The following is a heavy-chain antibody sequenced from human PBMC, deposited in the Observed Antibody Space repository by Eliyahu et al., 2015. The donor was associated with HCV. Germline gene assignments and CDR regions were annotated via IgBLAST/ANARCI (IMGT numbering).Heavy chain of an antibody. CDR3: ARDVEYSSGWGAELDC. J-gene: IGHJ4*02. V-gene: IGHV3-74*01. CDR2: INXDGSGI. CDR1: GFSFXNYW. Sequence: EVQLVESGGGLVQPGGSLXLSCAASGFSFXNYWMFWVRQAPGKGTGWGSRINXDGSGIVYADSVKGRFTISRDNAKNTLYLQMNSLTVEDTAVYYCARDVEYSSGWGAELDCWGQGTLVTVSS. D-gene: IGHD6-19*01.